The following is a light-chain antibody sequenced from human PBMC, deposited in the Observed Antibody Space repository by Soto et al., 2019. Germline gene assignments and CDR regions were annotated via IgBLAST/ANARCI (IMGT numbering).Light chain of an antibody. CDR2: DNN. CDR1: SSNIGNNY. Sequence: QSVLTQPPSVSAAPGQKVTISCSGSSSNIGNNYVSWYQQLPGTAPKLIIYDNNKRPSGIPDRFSGSKSGTSATLGITGLETGDEADYYCGTFDSSLSAGVFVGGTKLTVL. CDR3: GTFDSSLSAGV. V-gene: IGLV1-51*01. J-gene: IGLJ2*01.